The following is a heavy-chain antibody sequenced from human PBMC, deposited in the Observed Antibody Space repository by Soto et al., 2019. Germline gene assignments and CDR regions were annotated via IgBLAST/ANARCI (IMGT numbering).Heavy chain of an antibody. CDR1: GFTFSSYE. Sequence: EVQLVESGGGLVQPGGSLRLSGAASGFTFSSYEMNWVRQAPGKGLEWVSYIGSSGSTIFYADSVKGRFTISRDNAKNSLYLQMSSLRAEDTAVYYCARAAFCGGDCPDIHWGQGTLVTVSS. V-gene: IGHV3-48*03. D-gene: IGHD2-21*02. CDR2: IGSSGSTI. CDR3: ARAAFCGGDCPDIH. J-gene: IGHJ4*02.